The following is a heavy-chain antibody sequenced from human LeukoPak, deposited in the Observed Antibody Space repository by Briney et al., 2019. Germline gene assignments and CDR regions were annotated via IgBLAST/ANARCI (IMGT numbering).Heavy chain of an antibody. CDR3: ARDAGTLESRNRDWSLNWFDS. D-gene: IGHD3-9*01. V-gene: IGHV3-74*01. CDR2: ISTDGSAT. Sequence: GGTLRLSCAASGFTFSSHWMHWVRQVPGKELVWVSRISTDGSATTYADSVKGRFTISRDNDKNTLYLQMNSLSGEDTALYYCARDAGTLESRNRDWSLNWFDSWGQGTLVTVSS. CDR1: GFTFSSHW. J-gene: IGHJ5*01.